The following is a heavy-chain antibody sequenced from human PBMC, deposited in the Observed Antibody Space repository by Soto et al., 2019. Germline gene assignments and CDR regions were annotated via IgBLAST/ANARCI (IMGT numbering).Heavy chain of an antibody. CDR1: GFNTRNYL. CDR2: MSVSGAT. D-gene: IGHD5-12*01. CDR3: EGSWT. V-gene: IGHV3-23*01. Sequence: EVQLLESGGGLVQPGGSLRLSCEVSGFNTRNYLMSWVRQAPGKGLEWVSGMSVSGATQYADSVKGRFTISKDFSKNTLYLQMNNPRAEDTAVYHCEGSWTWGQGTMVTVSS. J-gene: IGHJ3*01.